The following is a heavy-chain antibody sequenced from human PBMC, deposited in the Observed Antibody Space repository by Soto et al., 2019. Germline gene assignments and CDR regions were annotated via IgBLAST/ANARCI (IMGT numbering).Heavy chain of an antibody. J-gene: IGHJ6*02. CDR1: GFTFSSYS. Sequence: GGSLRLSCAASGFTFSSYSMNWVRQAPGKGLEWVSYISSSSNKYYADSVKGRFTISRDNSKNTLYLQMNSLRAEDTAVYYCARDRYYVFWSGYYTGTRGNPYGMDVWGQGTTVAISS. CDR2: ISSSSNK. V-gene: IGHV3-48*01. D-gene: IGHD3-3*01. CDR3: ARDRYYVFWSGYYTGTRGNPYGMDV.